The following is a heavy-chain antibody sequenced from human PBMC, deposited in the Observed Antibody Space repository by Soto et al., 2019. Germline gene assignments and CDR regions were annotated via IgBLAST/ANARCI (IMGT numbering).Heavy chain of an antibody. V-gene: IGHV3-23*01. D-gene: IGHD3-10*01. CDR3: AKSGSHSYFDY. CDR1: GFIFNNYA. CDR2: ISAGGGSP. Sequence: PGGSLRLSCAASGFIFNNYAMSWVRQAPGKGLEWVSFISAGGGSPNYADSVKGRFTISRDNSKNMVYLQMNSLRAEDTAVYYCAKSGSHSYFDYWGQGTLVTVSS. J-gene: IGHJ4*02.